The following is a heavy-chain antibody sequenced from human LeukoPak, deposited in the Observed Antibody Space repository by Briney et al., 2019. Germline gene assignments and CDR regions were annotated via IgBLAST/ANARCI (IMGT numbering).Heavy chain of an antibody. CDR3: ARGRYQLLQGDY. J-gene: IGHJ4*02. Sequence: PGGSLRLSCAASGFTFSNYGMSWARQAPGKGLEWVANIKQDGSDKYYVDSVKGRLTISRDNAKNSLYLQMNSLRVEDTAVYYCARGRYQLLQGDYWGQGTLVTVSS. D-gene: IGHD2-2*01. CDR2: IKQDGSDK. CDR1: GFTFSNYG. V-gene: IGHV3-7*01.